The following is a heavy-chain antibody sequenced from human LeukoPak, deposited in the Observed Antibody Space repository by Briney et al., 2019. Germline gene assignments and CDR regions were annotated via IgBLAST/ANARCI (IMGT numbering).Heavy chain of an antibody. V-gene: IGHV4-34*01. Sequence: SSETLSLTCAVYGGSFSGYYWSWIRQPPGKGLEWIGEINHSGSTNYNPSLKSRVTISVDTSKNQFSLKLSSVTAADTAVYYCAREIPLSGSYSHAFDIWGQGTMVTVSS. CDR2: INHSGST. CDR1: GGSFSGYY. D-gene: IGHD1-26*01. CDR3: AREIPLSGSYSHAFDI. J-gene: IGHJ3*02.